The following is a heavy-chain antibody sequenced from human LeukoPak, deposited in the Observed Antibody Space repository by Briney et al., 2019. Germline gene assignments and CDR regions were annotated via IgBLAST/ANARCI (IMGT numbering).Heavy chain of an antibody. CDR3: ARASYCSGGSGYSDY. CDR1: GYTFTSYS. J-gene: IGHJ4*02. Sequence: ASVKVSCKASGYTFTSYSISSGRQAPGKGLEWVGWISAYNGNTIYAQKVKGRVTMTTDTSTSTAYMELRSLKSDDTSVYYCARASYCSGGSGYSDYWGQGTLVTVSS. V-gene: IGHV1-18*01. CDR2: ISAYNGNT. D-gene: IGHD2-15*01.